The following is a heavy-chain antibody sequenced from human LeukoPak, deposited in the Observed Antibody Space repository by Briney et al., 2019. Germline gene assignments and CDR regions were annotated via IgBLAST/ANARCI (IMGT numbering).Heavy chain of an antibody. CDR3: ARLHRGDDAFDI. V-gene: IGHV4-59*08. CDR1: GGSITSYY. CDR2: IYYSGST. J-gene: IGHJ3*02. Sequence: SETLSLTCTVSGGSITSYYWSWIRQPPGRGLEWIGYIYYSGSTNYNPSLKSRVTISVDTSKNQLSLKLSSVTAADTAVYFCARLHRGDDAFDIWGQGTMVTVSP. D-gene: IGHD3-10*01.